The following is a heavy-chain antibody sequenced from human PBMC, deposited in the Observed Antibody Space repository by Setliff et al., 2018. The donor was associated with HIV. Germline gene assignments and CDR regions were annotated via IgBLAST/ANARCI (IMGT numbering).Heavy chain of an antibody. Sequence: SETLSLTCTVSGGSISGYYWSWIRQPAGKGLEWIGRIYSNGGTNYSPSLKSRVTMSLDTSKNQFSLKLNSVTAADTAVYYCARAPPYKWEPSQDYWGQGTLVTVSS. CDR3: ARAPPYKWEPSQDY. V-gene: IGHV4-4*07. CDR1: GGSISGYY. D-gene: IGHD1-26*01. CDR2: IYSNGGT. J-gene: IGHJ4*02.